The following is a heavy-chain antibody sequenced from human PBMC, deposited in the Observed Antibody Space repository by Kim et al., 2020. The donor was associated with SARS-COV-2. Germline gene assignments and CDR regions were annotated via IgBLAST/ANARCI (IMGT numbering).Heavy chain of an antibody. D-gene: IGHD1-26*01. V-gene: IGHV7-4-1*02. CDR2: ININTGSP. J-gene: IGHJ4*01. CDR3: ARGRPLFGYSGDYYFDT. CDR1: GYTFATYP. Sequence: ASVKVSCKGSGYTFATYPIHWVRQAPGQGLEWMGWININTGSPTYAQGFTGRVIFSLDTSVNTAYLQITSLESQDTAVYYCARGRPLFGYSGDYYFDTWGQGSLVTVSS.